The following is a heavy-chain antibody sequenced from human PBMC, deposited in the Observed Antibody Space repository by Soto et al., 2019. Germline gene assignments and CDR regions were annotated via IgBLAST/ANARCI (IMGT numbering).Heavy chain of an antibody. CDR3: AREDPRGSGWYHWFDP. CDR1: GYPFTRYA. J-gene: IGHJ5*02. CDR2: INVGNGNP. D-gene: IGHD6-19*01. V-gene: IGHV1-3*01. Sequence: ASVKVSCKASGYPFTRYAMHWVRQAPGQSLEWMGWINVGNGNPKYSQRFQGRVTITRDTSASTAYMKLSSLTSEDTAVYYCAREDPRGSGWYHWFDPWGQGTLVTVSS.